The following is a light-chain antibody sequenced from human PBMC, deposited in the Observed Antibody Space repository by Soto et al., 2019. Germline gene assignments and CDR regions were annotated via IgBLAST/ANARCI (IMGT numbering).Light chain of an antibody. Sequence: AIRMTQSPSSLSASTGDRVTITCRASQGISSYLAWYQQKPGKAPKLLIYGASSLHRGVPSKFTGSGSGTHFTLTISSLQPEDFATYYCQQYNSYPLTFGGGTKV. CDR3: QQYNSYPLT. CDR1: QGISSY. V-gene: IGKV1-8*01. J-gene: IGKJ4*01. CDR2: GAS.